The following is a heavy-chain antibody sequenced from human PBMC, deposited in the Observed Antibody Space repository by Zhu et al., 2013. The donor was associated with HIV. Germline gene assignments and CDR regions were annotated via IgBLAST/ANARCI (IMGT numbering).Heavy chain of an antibody. Sequence: QVQLVQSGAEVKKPGASVKVSCKASGYTFTSYGISWVRQAPGQGLEWMGWISAYNGNTNYAQKLQGRVTMTTDTSTSTAYMELRSLRSDDTAVYYCARDIAYELVFSSGWYPNFDYWGQGTLVTVSS. CDR3: ARDIAYELVFSSGWYPNFDY. CDR1: GYTFTSYG. CDR2: ISAYNGNT. D-gene: IGHD6-19*01. V-gene: IGHV1-18*01. J-gene: IGHJ4*02.